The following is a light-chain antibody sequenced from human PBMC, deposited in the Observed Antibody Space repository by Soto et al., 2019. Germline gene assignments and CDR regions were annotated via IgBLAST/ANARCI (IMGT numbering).Light chain of an antibody. CDR1: SSDVGGYNY. V-gene: IGLV2-14*01. Sequence: QSALTQPASVSGSPGQSITISCTGTSSDVGGYNYVSWYQQHPGKAPKLMIYEVSNRPSGVSNRFSGSKSGNTASLTISGLRAEDEADYYCSSYTSSSTLVFGGGTQVPVL. CDR3: SSYTSSSTLV. CDR2: EVS. J-gene: IGLJ2*01.